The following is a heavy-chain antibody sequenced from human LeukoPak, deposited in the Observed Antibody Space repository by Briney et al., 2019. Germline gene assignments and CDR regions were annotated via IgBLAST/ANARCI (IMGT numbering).Heavy chain of an antibody. CDR1: GFTFSNYG. V-gene: IGHV3-23*01. D-gene: IGHD3-10*02. CDR2: ISGSGGST. CDR3: AELGITMIGGV. J-gene: IGHJ6*04. Sequence: GGTLRLSCAASGFTFSNYGMSWVRQAPGKGLEWVSTISGSGGSTYYADSVKGRFTISRDNAKNSLYLQMNSLRAEDTAVYYCAELGITMIGGVWGKGTTVTISS.